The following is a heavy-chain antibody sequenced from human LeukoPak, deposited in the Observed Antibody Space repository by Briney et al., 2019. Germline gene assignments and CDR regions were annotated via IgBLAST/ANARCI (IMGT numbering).Heavy chain of an antibody. Sequence: ASVKVSCKASGYTFTGYYMHWVRQAPGQGLEWMGWINPNSGGTNYAQKFQGRVTMTRDTSISTAYMELSRLRSDDTAVYYCASVRSSSSWRWFDPWGQGTLVTVSS. CDR1: GYTFTGYY. V-gene: IGHV1-2*02. D-gene: IGHD6-6*01. CDR3: ASVRSSSSWRWFDP. J-gene: IGHJ5*02. CDR2: INPNSGGT.